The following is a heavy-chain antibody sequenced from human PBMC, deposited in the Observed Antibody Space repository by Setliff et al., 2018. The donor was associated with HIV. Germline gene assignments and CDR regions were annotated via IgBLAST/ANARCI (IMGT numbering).Heavy chain of an antibody. D-gene: IGHD4-17*01. CDR3: AKDWAANDNGDYVPMGQDF. V-gene: IGHV3-11*04. Sequence: PGGSLRLSCAASGFTFSHYYMSWIRQAPGKGLEWVSYFSSSGSTIYYADAVKGRFTISRDNSKNTLYLQMNSLKTDDAAVYYCAKDWAANDNGDYVPMGQDFWGQGTLVTVSS. J-gene: IGHJ4*02. CDR2: FSSSGSTI. CDR1: GFTFSHYY.